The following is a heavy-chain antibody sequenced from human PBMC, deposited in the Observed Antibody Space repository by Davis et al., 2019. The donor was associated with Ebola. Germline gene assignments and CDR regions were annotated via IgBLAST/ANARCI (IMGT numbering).Heavy chain of an antibody. Sequence: ASVKVFCNASAYSFTSYCISWVLQPPGQGLEWMGWISAYNGNTNYAQKLQGRVTMTTVTSTSTAYMELRSLRSDDTAVYYCARAIQLWYHFDYWGQGTLVTVSS. CDR3: ARAIQLWYHFDY. D-gene: IGHD5-18*01. V-gene: IGHV1-18*04. CDR1: AYSFTSYC. CDR2: ISAYNGNT. J-gene: IGHJ4*02.